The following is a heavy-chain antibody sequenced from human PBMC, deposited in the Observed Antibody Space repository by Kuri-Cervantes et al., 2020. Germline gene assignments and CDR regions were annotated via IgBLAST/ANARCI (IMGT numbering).Heavy chain of an antibody. CDR2: ISGSGGST. CDR3: ARGHYGDYGGRYYYYYGMDV. CDR1: GFTFSTYG. Sequence: GGSLRLSCAASGFTFSTYGMSWVRQAPGKGLEWVSAISGSGGSTYYADSVKGRFTISRDNSKNTLYLQMNSLRAEDTAVYYCARGHYGDYGGRYYYYYGMDVWGQGTTVTVSS. D-gene: IGHD4-17*01. J-gene: IGHJ6*02. V-gene: IGHV3-23*01.